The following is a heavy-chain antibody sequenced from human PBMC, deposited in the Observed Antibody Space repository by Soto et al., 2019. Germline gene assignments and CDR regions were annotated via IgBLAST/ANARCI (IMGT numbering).Heavy chain of an antibody. CDR2: VDPEDGEP. Sequence: EVQLVQSGAEVRKPGATVTVSCKISGYKFTDYYIHWVQQAPGKGLEWMGLVDPEDGEPIFADKFQGILSLTADTSSDTAYMKLNRLTSEDTAVYYCARREVAGNFDYWGQGTLVIVSS. D-gene: IGHD6-19*01. V-gene: IGHV1-69-2*01. J-gene: IGHJ4*02. CDR3: ARREVAGNFDY. CDR1: GYKFTDYY.